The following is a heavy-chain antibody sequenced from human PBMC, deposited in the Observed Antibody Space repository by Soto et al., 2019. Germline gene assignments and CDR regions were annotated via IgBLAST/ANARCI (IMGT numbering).Heavy chain of an antibody. V-gene: IGHV1-18*01. CDR3: ARGGSTVAYYYYYYMDV. J-gene: IGHJ6*03. Sequence: ASVKVSCTASGYTFTSYGISWVRQAPGQGLEWMGWISAYNGNTNYAQKLQGRVTMTTDTSTSTAYMELRSLRSDDTAVYYCARGGSTVAYYYYYYMDVWGKGTTVTVSS. CDR2: ISAYNGNT. CDR1: GYTFTSYG. D-gene: IGHD2-2*01.